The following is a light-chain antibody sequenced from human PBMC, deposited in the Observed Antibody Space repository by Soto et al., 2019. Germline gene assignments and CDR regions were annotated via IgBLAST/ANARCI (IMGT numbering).Light chain of an antibody. J-gene: IGKJ5*01. CDR2: EAS. V-gene: IGKV3-11*01. CDR3: QQCRDSPIT. CDR1: QSVASL. Sequence: ERVLTQSPATPSLSTEEVETLACSASQSVASLLAWYQQKPGQAPRVLIYEASNRASGIPARFSGSGSGTDFPLTISSLELEDFEVSYCQQCRDSPITFGQGTQVEIK.